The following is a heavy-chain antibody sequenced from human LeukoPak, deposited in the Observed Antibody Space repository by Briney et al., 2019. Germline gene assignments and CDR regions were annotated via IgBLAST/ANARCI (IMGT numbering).Heavy chain of an antibody. Sequence: SVKVSCQASRGTFSNYAISWERQAPGQGLEWMGGIIPIFGTANYAQKFQGRVTITTDESTSTAYMELSRLRSKDTAVYDCASSAAQPKNWFDPWGEGTLVTVSS. CDR1: RGTFSNYA. V-gene: IGHV1-69*05. CDR2: IIPIFGTA. J-gene: IGHJ5*02. D-gene: IGHD6-13*01. CDR3: ASSAAQPKNWFDP.